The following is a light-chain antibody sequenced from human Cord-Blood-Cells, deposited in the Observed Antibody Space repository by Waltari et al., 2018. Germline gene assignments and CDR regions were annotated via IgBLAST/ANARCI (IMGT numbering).Light chain of an antibody. V-gene: IGKV3-15*01. CDR3: QQYNNWPRT. CDR2: GAS. J-gene: IGKJ1*01. Sequence: EIVMTQSTATLSVSPGERATLPCRASQSVSSNLAWYQQKPGQAPRLLIYGASTRATGIPARFSGSGSGTEFTLTISSLQSEDLAVYYCQQYNNWPRTFGQGTKVEIK. CDR1: QSVSSN.